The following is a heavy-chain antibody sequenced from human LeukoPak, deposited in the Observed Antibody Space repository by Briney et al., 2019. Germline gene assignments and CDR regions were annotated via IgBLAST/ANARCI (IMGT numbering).Heavy chain of an antibody. J-gene: IGHJ3*02. CDR1: GYTFTGYY. Sequence: GASVKVSCKASGYTFTGYYMHWVRQAPGQGLEWMGWINPNSGGTNYAQKFQGRVTMTRDTSISTAYMELSRLRSDDTAVYYCARDFPYYDSEDAFDIWGQGTMVTVSS. CDR3: ARDFPYYDSEDAFDI. D-gene: IGHD3-22*01. V-gene: IGHV1-2*02. CDR2: INPNSGGT.